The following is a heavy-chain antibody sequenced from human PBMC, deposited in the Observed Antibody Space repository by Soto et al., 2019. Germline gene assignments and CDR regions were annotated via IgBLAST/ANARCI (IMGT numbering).Heavy chain of an antibody. D-gene: IGHD6-6*01. V-gene: IGHV1-2*02. CDR1: GYTFTGYY. J-gene: IGHJ4*02. CDR3: ARSVSFITPRPDY. CDR2: INPNSGDT. Sequence: GASVKVSCKASGYTFTGYYIHWIRQAPGQGLECMGWINPNSGDTNYAQKFQGGVTMTRDTSISTAYMELSRLRSDDTALYYCARSVSFITPRPDYWGQGTLVTVSS.